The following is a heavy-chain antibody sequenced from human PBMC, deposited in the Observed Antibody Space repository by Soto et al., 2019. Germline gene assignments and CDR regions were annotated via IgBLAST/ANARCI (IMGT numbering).Heavy chain of an antibody. CDR1: GFTFSSYW. Sequence: EVQLVESGGGLVQPGGSLRLSCAASGFTFSSYWMSWVRQAPGRGLEWVASIKEDGSETYYVDSVKGRFTISRDNAKNSLYLHMNSLRADDTAVYYCARATGADKEDYWGQGTPVTVSS. J-gene: IGHJ4*02. D-gene: IGHD3-10*01. CDR2: IKEDGSET. V-gene: IGHV3-7*04. CDR3: ARATGADKEDY.